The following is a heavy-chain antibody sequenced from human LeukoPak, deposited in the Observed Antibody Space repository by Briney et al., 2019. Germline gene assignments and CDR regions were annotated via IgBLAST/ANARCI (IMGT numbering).Heavy chain of an antibody. CDR3: AKPSYYDILTGYTKDY. CDR1: GGSISSSSYY. CDR2: IYYSGST. V-gene: IGHV4-39*01. Sequence: SETLSLTCTVSGGSISSSSYYWGWIRQPPGKGLEWIGSIYYSGSTYYNPSLKSRVTISVDTSKNQFSLKLSSVTAADTAVYYCAKPSYYDILTGYTKDYWGQGTLVTLSS. J-gene: IGHJ4*02. D-gene: IGHD3-9*01.